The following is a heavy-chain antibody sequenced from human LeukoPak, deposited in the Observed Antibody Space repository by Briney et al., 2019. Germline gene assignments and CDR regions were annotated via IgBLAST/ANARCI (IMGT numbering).Heavy chain of an antibody. CDR1: GFTFSSYE. CDR2: ISSSGSTI. CDR3: ARDRAVRGVYPNYYYGMDV. J-gene: IGHJ6*04. V-gene: IGHV3-48*03. Sequence: PGGSLRLSCAASGFTFSSYEMNWVRQAPGKGLEWVSYISSSGSTIYYADSVKGRFTISRDNAKNSLYLQMNSLRAEDTAVYYCARDRAVRGVYPNYYYGMDVWGKGTTATVSS. D-gene: IGHD3-10*01.